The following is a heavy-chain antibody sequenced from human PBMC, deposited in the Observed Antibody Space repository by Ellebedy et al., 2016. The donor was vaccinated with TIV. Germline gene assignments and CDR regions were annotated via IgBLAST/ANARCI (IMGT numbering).Heavy chain of an antibody. CDR2: ISYTGRTA. CDR1: GFTFNTYG. D-gene: IGHD3-10*01. V-gene: IGHV3-30*03. J-gene: IGHJ4*02. CDR3: ARDYYGSGN. Sequence: GESLKISCAASGFTFNTYGMHWVRQAPGKGLEWVAVISYTGRTAYYADSVKGRFTISRDNSKNTQYLQMNSLRAEDTAVYYCARDYYGSGNWGQGTLVTVSS.